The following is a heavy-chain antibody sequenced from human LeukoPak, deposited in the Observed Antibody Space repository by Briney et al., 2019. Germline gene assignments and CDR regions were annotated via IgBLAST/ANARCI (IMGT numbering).Heavy chain of an antibody. D-gene: IGHD6-13*01. CDR1: GFTFSSYS. CDR2: ISWNGGST. Sequence: GGSLRLSCAASGFTFSSYSMNWVRQAPGKGLEWVSGISWNGGSTDYAASVKGRFTISRDNAKNSLYLQMNFVRAEDTALYHCARDGGSGWYSDYWGQGTLVTVSS. V-gene: IGHV3-20*01. J-gene: IGHJ4*02. CDR3: ARDGGSGWYSDY.